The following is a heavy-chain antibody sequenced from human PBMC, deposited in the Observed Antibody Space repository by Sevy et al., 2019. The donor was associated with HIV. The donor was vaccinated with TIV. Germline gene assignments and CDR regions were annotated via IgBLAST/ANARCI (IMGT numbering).Heavy chain of an antibody. CDR2: IHHSGST. V-gene: IGHV4-4*02. Sequence: SETLSLTCAVSGGSISTNNWWSWVRQSPGEGLEWIGEIHHSGSTNYNPSPKSRVTMSVDKSKNQFSLKLTSVTAADTAVYYCARDLNDFWSGPLDVWGQGTTVTVSS. J-gene: IGHJ6*02. CDR3: ARDLNDFWSGPLDV. D-gene: IGHD3-3*01. CDR1: GGSISTNNW.